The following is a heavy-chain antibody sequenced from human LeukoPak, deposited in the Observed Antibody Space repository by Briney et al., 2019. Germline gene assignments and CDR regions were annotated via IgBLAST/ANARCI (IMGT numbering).Heavy chain of an antibody. J-gene: IGHJ4*02. CDR3: AKAWFGERSGGGFDY. Sequence: PGGSLRLSCAASGFTFDDYDIHWVRQAPGKGLEWVSLISRDGGSTYYADSVKGRFTISRDNSKNSLYLQMNSLRTEDTALYYCAKAWFGERSGGGFDYWGQGTLVTVSS. D-gene: IGHD3-10*01. V-gene: IGHV3-43*02. CDR1: GFTFDDYD. CDR2: ISRDGGST.